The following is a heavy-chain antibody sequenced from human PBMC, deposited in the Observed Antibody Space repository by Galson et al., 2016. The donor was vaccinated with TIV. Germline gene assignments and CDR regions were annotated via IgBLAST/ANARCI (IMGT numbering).Heavy chain of an antibody. CDR3: VKVRWELQPRGAFDI. CDR1: GFTFSSYA. J-gene: IGHJ3*02. D-gene: IGHD1-26*01. Sequence: SLRLSCAASGFTFSSYAMSWVRQAPGKGLEWVSGISSSGGSTYYPDSVKGRFTISRDNSKKTLDLQMNSLRAEDTAVYYCVKVRWELQPRGAFDIWGQVTKVTVSS. CDR2: ISSSGGST. V-gene: IGHV3-23*01.